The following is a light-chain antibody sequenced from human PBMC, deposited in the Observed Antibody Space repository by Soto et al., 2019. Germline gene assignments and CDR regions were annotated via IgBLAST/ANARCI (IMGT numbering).Light chain of an antibody. CDR1: QSVSSSY. CDR2: GTS. V-gene: IGKV3-20*01. Sequence: EKVLTQSPGTLSLSPGDRATLSCRASQSVSSSYLAWYQQKPGQAPRLLIYGTSNRATGIPDRFSGRGSGTDFTLSISRLEPEDFAVYYCQQYGSSLFTFGQGNKMEIK. J-gene: IGKJ2*01. CDR3: QQYGSSLFT.